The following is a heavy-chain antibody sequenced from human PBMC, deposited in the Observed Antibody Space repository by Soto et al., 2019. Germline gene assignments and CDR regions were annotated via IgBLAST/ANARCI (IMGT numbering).Heavy chain of an antibody. CDR3: AQSPRLTEAFDI. Sequence: AESLKISCKFSGYSFTSYWIGWVRQMPGKGLEWMGIIYPGDSDTRYSPSFQGHVTISADKSFTTAYLQWSSLKASDTAMYYCAQSPRLTEAFDIWGQGTMVTVSS. CDR2: IYPGDSDT. V-gene: IGHV5-51*01. J-gene: IGHJ3*02. CDR1: GYSFTSYW.